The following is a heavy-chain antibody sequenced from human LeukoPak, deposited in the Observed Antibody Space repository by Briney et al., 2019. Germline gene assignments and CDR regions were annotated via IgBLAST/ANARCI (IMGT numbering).Heavy chain of an antibody. Sequence: GGSLRLSCAASELTLGSYWMTWVRQAPGKGLEWVPNINRDGSKNHFVDSVKGGFTISRDNAKNFLYLQMNSLRAEDTAVYFCARDSSPYCGDDCYFDAFDLWGQGAMVTVSS. CDR1: ELTLGSYW. CDR3: ARDSSPYCGDDCYFDAFDL. CDR2: INRDGSKN. V-gene: IGHV3-7*03. J-gene: IGHJ3*01. D-gene: IGHD2-21*02.